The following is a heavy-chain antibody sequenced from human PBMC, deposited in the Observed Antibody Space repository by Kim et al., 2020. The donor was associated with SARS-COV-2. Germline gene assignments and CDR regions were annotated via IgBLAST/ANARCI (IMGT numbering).Heavy chain of an antibody. CDR3: ATLGYYYGMDV. Sequence: TIYAQKFPGRVTMTEDTSTDTAYMELSSLRSEDTAVYYCATLGYYYGMDVWGQGTTVTVSS. CDR2: T. J-gene: IGHJ6*02. V-gene: IGHV1-24*01.